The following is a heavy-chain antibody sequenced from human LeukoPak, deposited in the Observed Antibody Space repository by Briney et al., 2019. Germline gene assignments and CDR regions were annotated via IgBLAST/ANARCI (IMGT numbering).Heavy chain of an antibody. CDR2: ISGTSNTI. D-gene: IGHD3-9*01. CDR1: GFTFSSYS. Sequence: GGSLRLSCVGSGFTFSSYSMNWVRQAPGKGLEWVSYISGTSNTIYYADSVKGRCTVSRDNAKNSVSLQMNSLRAEDTAVYYCARDLSPYDILTGYFDFWGQGTLVTVSS. V-gene: IGHV3-48*04. J-gene: IGHJ4*02. CDR3: ARDLSPYDILTGYFDF.